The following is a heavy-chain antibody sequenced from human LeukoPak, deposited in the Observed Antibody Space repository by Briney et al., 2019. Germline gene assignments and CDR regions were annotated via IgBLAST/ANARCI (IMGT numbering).Heavy chain of an antibody. J-gene: IGHJ4*02. Sequence: GGSLRLSCTASGFTFGDYAMSWFRQAPGKGLEWVGFIRSKAYGGTTEYAASVKGRFTISRDDSKSIAYLQMNSLKTEDTAVYYCTRDLSGYYYDSSGYYSSGVGYWGQGTLVTVSS. D-gene: IGHD3-22*01. CDR3: TRDLSGYYYDSSGYYSSGVGY. CDR2: IRSKAYGGTT. V-gene: IGHV3-49*03. CDR1: GFTFGDYA.